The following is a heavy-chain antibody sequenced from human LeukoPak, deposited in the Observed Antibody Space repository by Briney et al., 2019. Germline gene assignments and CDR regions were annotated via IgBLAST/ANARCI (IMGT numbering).Heavy chain of an antibody. J-gene: IGHJ4*02. Sequence: GGSLRLSCTTSGFTFSDSYMSWIRQAPGKGLEWVSYINDSGGGKKYADSVKGRFTISRDNAKNSLYLEMNRLRAEDTAVYYCARVDEYYGSEDYWDQGTLVTVSS. CDR3: ARVDEYYGSEDY. D-gene: IGHD3-10*01. CDR1: GFTFSDSY. CDR2: INDSGGGK. V-gene: IGHV3-11*04.